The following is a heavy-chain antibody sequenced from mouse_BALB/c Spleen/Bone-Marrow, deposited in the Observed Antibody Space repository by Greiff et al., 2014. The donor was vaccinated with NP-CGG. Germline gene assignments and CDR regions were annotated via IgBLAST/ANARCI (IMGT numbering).Heavy chain of an antibody. CDR3: ARSPYDYFDY. CDR2: ISSGSSTI. D-gene: IGHD1-1*01. J-gene: IGHJ2*01. CDR1: GFTFSSFG. Sequence: EVKLVESGGGLAQPGGSRKLSCAASGFTFSSFGMHWVRQAPEKGLEWVAYISSGSSTIYYADTVKGRSTISGDNPKNTLFLQMTSLRSEDTAMYYYARSPYDYFDYWGQGTPLTVSS. V-gene: IGHV5-17*02.